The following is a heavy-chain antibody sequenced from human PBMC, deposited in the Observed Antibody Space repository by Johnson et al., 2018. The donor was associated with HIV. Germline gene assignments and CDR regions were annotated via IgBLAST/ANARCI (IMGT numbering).Heavy chain of an antibody. Sequence: QVQLVESGGGLVKPGGSLRLSCAASGFTFSSYAMHWVRQAPGKGLEWVAVISYDGSNKYYADSVKGRFTISRDNSKNTLYLQMNSLRTEDTAVFWCARETVGATMDAFDIWGQGTMVTVSS. CDR2: ISYDGSNK. D-gene: IGHD1-26*01. CDR3: ARETVGATMDAFDI. J-gene: IGHJ3*02. CDR1: GFTFSSYA. V-gene: IGHV3-30-3*01.